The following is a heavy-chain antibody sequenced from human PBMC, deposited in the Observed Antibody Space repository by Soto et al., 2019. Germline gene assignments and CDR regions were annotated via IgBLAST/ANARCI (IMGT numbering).Heavy chain of an antibody. Sequence: GGSLRLSCAASGFTFSSYAMSWVRQAPGKGLEWVSAISGSGGSTYYADSVKGRFTISRDNSKNTLYLQMNSLRAEDTAVYYCAKDCEASIAAYYFDYWGQGTLVTVSS. D-gene: IGHD6-6*01. CDR1: GFTFSSYA. CDR3: AKDCEASIAAYYFDY. V-gene: IGHV3-23*01. CDR2: ISGSGGST. J-gene: IGHJ4*02.